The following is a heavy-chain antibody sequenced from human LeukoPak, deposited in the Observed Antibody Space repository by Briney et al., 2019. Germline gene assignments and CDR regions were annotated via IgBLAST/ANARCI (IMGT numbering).Heavy chain of an antibody. Sequence: PGGSLRLSCAASGFTFGLYSMTWVRQAPGKGLEWVSLIDSNSNFMNYADSVKGRFTISRDNAKKSLYLQMNSLRAEDTAVYYCASLNRPDRGASLDYWGQGTLVTVSS. CDR3: ASLNRPDRGASLDY. J-gene: IGHJ4*02. CDR1: GFTFGLYS. CDR2: IDSNSNFM. D-gene: IGHD3-10*01. V-gene: IGHV3-21*01.